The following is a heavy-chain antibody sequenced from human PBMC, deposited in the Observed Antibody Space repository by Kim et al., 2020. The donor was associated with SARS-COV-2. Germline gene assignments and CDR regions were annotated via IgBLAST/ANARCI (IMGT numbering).Heavy chain of an antibody. Sequence: ASVKVSCKASGYTFTSYDINWVRQATGQGLEWMGWMNPNSGNTGYAQKFQGRVTMTRNTSISTAYMELSSLRSEDTAVYYCARGVGSGGSHTGYYYYYYGMDVWGQGTTVTVSS. D-gene: IGHD2-15*01. CDR1: GYTFTSYD. V-gene: IGHV1-8*01. CDR2: MNPNSGNT. CDR3: ARGVGSGGSHTGYYYYYYGMDV. J-gene: IGHJ6*02.